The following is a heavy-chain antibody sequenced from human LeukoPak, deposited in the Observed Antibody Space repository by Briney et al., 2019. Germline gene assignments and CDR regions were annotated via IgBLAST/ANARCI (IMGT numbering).Heavy chain of an antibody. D-gene: IGHD5-18*01. J-gene: IGHJ4*02. CDR3: ARAADTAMAHFDY. V-gene: IGHV1-2*02. Sequence: ASVKVSCKASGYTFTGDYMHWVRQAPGQGLEWMGWINPNSGGTNYAQKFQGRVTMTRDTSISTAYMELSRLRSDDTAVYYCARAADTAMAHFDYWGQGTLVTVSS. CDR2: INPNSGGT. CDR1: GYTFTGDY.